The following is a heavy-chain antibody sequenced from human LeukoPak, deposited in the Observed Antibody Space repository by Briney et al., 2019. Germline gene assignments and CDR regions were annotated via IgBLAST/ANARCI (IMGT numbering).Heavy chain of an antibody. CDR3: ARAFWSGYIYYYYGMDV. D-gene: IGHD3-3*01. CDR1: GVSISSGGYY. Sequence: SSETLSLTCTVSGVSISSGGYYWSWIRQHPGKGLEWIGYIYYSGSTYYNPSLKSRVTISVDTSKNQFSLKLSSVTAADTAVYYCARAFWSGYIYYYYGMDVWGQGTTVTVSS. CDR2: IYYSGST. V-gene: IGHV4-31*03. J-gene: IGHJ6*02.